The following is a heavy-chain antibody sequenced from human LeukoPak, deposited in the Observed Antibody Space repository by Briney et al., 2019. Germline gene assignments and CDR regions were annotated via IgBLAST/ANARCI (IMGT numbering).Heavy chain of an antibody. D-gene: IGHD2-2*01. Sequence: SETLSLTCTVSGGSISSSSYYWGWIRQPPGKGLEWIGSIYYSGSTYYNPSLKSRVTISVDTSKNQFSLKLSSVTAADTAVYYCARQECSSTSCYGGGDFDYWGQGTLVTVSS. CDR3: ARQECSSTSCYGGGDFDY. J-gene: IGHJ4*02. V-gene: IGHV4-39*01. CDR2: IYYSGST. CDR1: GGSISSSSYY.